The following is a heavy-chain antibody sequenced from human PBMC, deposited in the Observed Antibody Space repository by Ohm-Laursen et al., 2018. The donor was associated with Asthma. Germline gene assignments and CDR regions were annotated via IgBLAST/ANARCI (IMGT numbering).Heavy chain of an antibody. D-gene: IGHD2-15*01. Sequence: SLRLSCSASGYTFSRYSIHWVRQAPGKGLEWVSYISSSSSTIDYADSVKGRFTISRDNAKNSLYLQMNSLRAEDTAVYYCARVRYCSGGSCYSFFDYWGQGTLVTVSS. CDR2: ISSSSSTI. J-gene: IGHJ4*02. CDR1: GYTFSRYS. V-gene: IGHV3-48*01. CDR3: ARVRYCSGGSCYSFFDY.